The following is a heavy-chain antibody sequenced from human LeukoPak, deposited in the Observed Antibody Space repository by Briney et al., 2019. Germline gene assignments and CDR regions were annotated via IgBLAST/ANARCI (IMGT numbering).Heavy chain of an antibody. D-gene: IGHD3-9*01. CDR2: ISSSSSYI. J-gene: IGHJ4*02. CDR3: ARATTYDILTVYFDY. Sequence: GGSLRLSCAASGFTFSSYTMNWVRQAPGKGLEWVSSISSSSSYIYYAESVKGRFTMSRDNAKNSLYLQMKRLRAEDTAVYYCARATTYDILTVYFDYWGQETLLTVS. V-gene: IGHV3-21*01. CDR1: GFTFSSYT.